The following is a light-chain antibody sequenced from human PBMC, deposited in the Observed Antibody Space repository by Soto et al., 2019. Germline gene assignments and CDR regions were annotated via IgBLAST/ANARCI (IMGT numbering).Light chain of an antibody. CDR1: QSISSW. J-gene: IGKJ3*01. CDR2: KGS. V-gene: IGKV1-5*03. CDR3: QQYNSYPPT. Sequence: DIQMTQSPSTLSASIGDRVTITCRASQSISSWLAWYQQKPGKAPNLLIYKGSSLPGGVPSRFSGSGSGTEFSLTISSLQPDDLATYYCQQYNSYPPTFGPGTKVDIK.